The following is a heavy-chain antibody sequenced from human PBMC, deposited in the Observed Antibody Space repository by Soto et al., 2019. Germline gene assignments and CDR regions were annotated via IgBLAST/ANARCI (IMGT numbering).Heavy chain of an antibody. CDR1: GFPFSSYA. D-gene: IGHD3-22*01. CDR2: ISGSGGST. CDR3: AKSHLGDSSVPPAY. J-gene: IGHJ4*02. V-gene: IGHV3-23*01. Sequence: PGGSLRLSCAASGFPFSSYAMSWVRQAPGKGLEWVSAISGSGGSTYYADSVKGRFTISRDNSKNTLYLQMNSLRAEDTAVYYCAKSHLGDSSVPPAYWGQGTLVTISS.